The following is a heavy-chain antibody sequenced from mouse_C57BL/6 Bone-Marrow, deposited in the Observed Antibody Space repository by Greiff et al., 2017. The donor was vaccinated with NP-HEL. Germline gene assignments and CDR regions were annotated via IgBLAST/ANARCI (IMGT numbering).Heavy chain of an antibody. V-gene: IGHV1-63*01. CDR3: AREVLGRRDY. J-gene: IGHJ2*01. D-gene: IGHD4-1*01. CDR1: GYTFTNYW. CDR2: IYPGGGYT. Sequence: QVQLQQSGAELVRPGTTVKMSCKASGYTFTNYWIGWAKQRPGHGLEWIGDIYPGGGYTNYNEKFKGKATLTADKSSSTAYMQCSSLTSEDSAIYYCAREVLGRRDYWGQGTTLTVSS.